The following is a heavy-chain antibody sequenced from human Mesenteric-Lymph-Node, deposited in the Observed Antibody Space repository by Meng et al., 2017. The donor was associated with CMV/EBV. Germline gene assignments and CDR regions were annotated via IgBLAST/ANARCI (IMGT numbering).Heavy chain of an antibody. Sequence: GESLKISCAASGFTFSSYWMHWVRQAPGKGLEWVAFIRFDGSNKFYADSVKGRFTISRDNSKSTLYLHMNSLRAEDTAVYYCAKDSSYSSGWYDYWGQGTLVTVSS. CDR2: IRFDGSNK. J-gene: IGHJ4*02. CDR1: GFTFSSYW. V-gene: IGHV3-30*02. D-gene: IGHD6-19*01. CDR3: AKDSSYSSGWYDY.